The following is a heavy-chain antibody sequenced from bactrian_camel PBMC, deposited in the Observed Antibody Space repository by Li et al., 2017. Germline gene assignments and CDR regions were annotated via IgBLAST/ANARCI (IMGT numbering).Heavy chain of an antibody. CDR3: AAGSGWWLLLDKY. CDR2: ISSDGTT. J-gene: IGHJ4*01. V-gene: IGHV3S60*01. CDR1: GFTFDEPA. D-gene: IGHD2*01. Sequence: HVQLVESGVSSVQAGGSLRLSCTGSGFTFDEPAMRWYRQVPGNECELISSISSDGTTYYSDSVKGRFTISQGTAKTTVYLQMDSLKPEDTAMYYCAAGSGWWLLLDKYWGQGTQVTVS.